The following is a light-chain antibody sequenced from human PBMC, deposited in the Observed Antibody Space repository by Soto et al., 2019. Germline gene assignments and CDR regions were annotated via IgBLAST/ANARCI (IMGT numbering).Light chain of an antibody. CDR3: QQYNSWPPFT. CDR2: GAS. CDR1: QSVSSN. J-gene: IGKJ3*01. Sequence: EIVMTQSPATLSVSPGESATLSCRASQSVSSNLAWYQQKPGQAPRRLIYGASTRATGIPAKFSGSGSGTDFTLTISSLQSEDFAVYYCQQYNSWPPFTFGPGKKVDIK. V-gene: IGKV3-15*01.